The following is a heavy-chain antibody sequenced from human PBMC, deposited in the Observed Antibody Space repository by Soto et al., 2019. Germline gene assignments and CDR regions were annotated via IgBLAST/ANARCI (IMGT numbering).Heavy chain of an antibody. CDR3: ARPSTIFGFYYYYGMDV. Sequence: EASVKVSCKASGYTFTSYAMHWVRQAPGQRLEWMGWINAGNGNTKYSQKFQGRVTITRDTSASTAYMELSSLRSEDTAVYYCARPSTIFGFYYYYGMDVWGQGTTVTVSS. D-gene: IGHD3-3*01. J-gene: IGHJ6*02. CDR2: INAGNGNT. V-gene: IGHV1-3*01. CDR1: GYTFTSYA.